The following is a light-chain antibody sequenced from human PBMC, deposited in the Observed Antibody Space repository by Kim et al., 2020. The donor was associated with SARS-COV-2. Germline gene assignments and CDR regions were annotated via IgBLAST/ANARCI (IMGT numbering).Light chain of an antibody. CDR2: EVS. Sequence: GQSITISCTGTSRDVGSYNLVSWYQQHPGKAPKLMIYEVSKRPSGVSNRFSGSKFGNTASLTISGLQAEDEADYYCCSYAGSSTDVFGTGTKVTVL. V-gene: IGLV2-23*02. CDR3: CSYAGSSTDV. CDR1: SRDVGSYNL. J-gene: IGLJ1*01.